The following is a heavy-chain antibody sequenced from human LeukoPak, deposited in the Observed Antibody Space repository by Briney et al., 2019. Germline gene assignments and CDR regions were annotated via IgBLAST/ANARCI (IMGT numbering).Heavy chain of an antibody. CDR2: IYHSGST. CDR3: ARTLRRGEVVPAAGAYYFDY. D-gene: IGHD2-2*01. J-gene: IGHJ4*02. CDR1: GGSISSGTYY. Sequence: SETLSLTCTVSGGSISSGTYYWAWIRQPPGKGLEWIGTIYHSGSTYYNPSLKSRVTISVDTSKNQFSLNLTSLTAADTAVYYCARTLRRGEVVPAAGAYYFDYWGQGTLVTVSS. V-gene: IGHV4-39*07.